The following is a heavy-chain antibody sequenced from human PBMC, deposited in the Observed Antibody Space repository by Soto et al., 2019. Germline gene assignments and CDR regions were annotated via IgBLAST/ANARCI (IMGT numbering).Heavy chain of an antibody. J-gene: IGHJ4*02. CDR1: GYTVTIYG. V-gene: IGHV1-18*01. Sequence: GASVKVACTASGYTVTIYGISGVRQAPGQGLEWMGWISAYNGNTKYAQKLQGRVTMTTDTSTSTAYMELRSLRSDNTAVYYCARDSPPVDYWGQGTLVTVSS. CDR3: ARDSPPVDY. CDR2: ISAYNGNT.